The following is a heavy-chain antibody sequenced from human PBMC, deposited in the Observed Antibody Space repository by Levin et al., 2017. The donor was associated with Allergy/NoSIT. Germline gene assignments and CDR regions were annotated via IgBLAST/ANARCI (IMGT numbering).Heavy chain of an antibody. J-gene: IGHJ3*02. Sequence: GESLKISCAASGFTFSSYGMHWVRQAPGKGLEWVAVISYDGSNKYYADSVKGRFTISRDNSKNTLYLQMNSLRAEDTAVYYCAKAGNDRAFDIWGQGTMVTVSS. CDR1: GFTFSSYG. CDR2: ISYDGSNK. D-gene: IGHD1-1*01. V-gene: IGHV3-30*18. CDR3: AKAGNDRAFDI.